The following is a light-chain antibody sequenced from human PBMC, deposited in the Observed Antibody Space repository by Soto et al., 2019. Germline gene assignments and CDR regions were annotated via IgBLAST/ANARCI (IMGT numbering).Light chain of an antibody. CDR1: RRINNY. CDR3: LQYNSWPYT. CDR2: GAS. V-gene: IGKV1-39*01. Sequence: DIQMTQSPSSVSASVGDKITITCRASRRINNYLNWYQQKRGEAPKLLIYGASTLQSGVPSRFSGGGSGTDFTLTISSLQPEDFGVYYCLQYNSWPYTFGQGTKLEIK. J-gene: IGKJ2*01.